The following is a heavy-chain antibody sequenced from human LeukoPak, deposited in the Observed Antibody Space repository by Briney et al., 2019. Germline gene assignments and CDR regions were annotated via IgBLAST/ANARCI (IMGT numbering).Heavy chain of an antibody. CDR1: GGSFSGYY. J-gene: IGHJ6*02. D-gene: IGHD6-19*01. V-gene: IGHV4-34*01. CDR3: ARGVPKQWPYYYYYGMDV. Sequence: PSETLSLTCAVYGGSFSGYYWSWIRQPPGKGLEWIGEINHSGSTNYNPSLKGRVTISVDTPKNQFSLKLSSVTAADTAMYYCARGVPKQWPYYYYYGMDVWGQGTTVTVSS. CDR2: INHSGST.